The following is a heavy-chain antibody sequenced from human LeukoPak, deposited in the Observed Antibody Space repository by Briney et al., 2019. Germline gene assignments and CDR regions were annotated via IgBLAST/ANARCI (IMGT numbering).Heavy chain of an antibody. V-gene: IGHV1-3*01. CDR2: INAGNGNT. CDR3: ARDQGYSGYDFYFDY. J-gene: IGHJ4*02. Sequence: VASVKVSCKASGYTFTSYAMHWVRQAPGQRLEWMGWINAGNGNTEYSQKFQGRVTITRDTSASTAYMELSSLRSEDTAVYYCARDQGYSGYDFYFDYWGQGTLVTVSS. D-gene: IGHD5-12*01. CDR1: GYTFTSYA.